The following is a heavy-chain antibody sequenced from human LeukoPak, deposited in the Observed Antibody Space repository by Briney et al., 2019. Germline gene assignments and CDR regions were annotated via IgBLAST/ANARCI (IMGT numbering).Heavy chain of an antibody. CDR1: GFTFSSYD. J-gene: IGHJ3*02. CDR3: ARVPAGVIGMKDAFDI. V-gene: IGHV3-13*01. D-gene: IGHD3-16*02. CDR2: IGTAGDT. Sequence: GGSLRLSCAASGFTFSSYDMHWVRQATGKGLEWVSAIGTAGDTYYPGSVKGRFTISRENAKNSLYLQMNSLRAEDTAVYYCARVPAGVIGMKDAFDIWGQGTMVTVSS.